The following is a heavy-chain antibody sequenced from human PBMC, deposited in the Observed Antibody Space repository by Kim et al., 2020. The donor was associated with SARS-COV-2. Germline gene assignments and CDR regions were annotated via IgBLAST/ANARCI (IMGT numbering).Heavy chain of an antibody. D-gene: IGHD4-17*01. Sequence: GESLKISCKGSGYSFTSYWIGWVRQMPGKGLEWMGIIYPGDSDTRYSPSFQGQVTISADKSISTAYLQWSSLKASDTAMYYCARQLPPNYGDYGGFDYWGQGTLVTVSS. CDR1: GYSFTSYW. CDR2: IYPGDSDT. CDR3: ARQLPPNYGDYGGFDY. J-gene: IGHJ4*02. V-gene: IGHV5-51*01.